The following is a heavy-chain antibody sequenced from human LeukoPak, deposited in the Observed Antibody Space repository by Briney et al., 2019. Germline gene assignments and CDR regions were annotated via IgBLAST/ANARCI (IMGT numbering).Heavy chain of an antibody. CDR3: AGSMAARLDD. D-gene: IGHD6-6*01. J-gene: IGHJ4*01. CDR1: GGSFSDYC. CDR2: INHSGST. Sequence: SETLSLTCAVYGGSFSDYCWSWISQPPGKGLEWIGEINHSGSTNYNPSLKSRVTISVDTSKNQFSLKLSSVTAADTAVYYCAGSMAARLDDWGQGSLVTVSS. V-gene: IGHV4-34*01.